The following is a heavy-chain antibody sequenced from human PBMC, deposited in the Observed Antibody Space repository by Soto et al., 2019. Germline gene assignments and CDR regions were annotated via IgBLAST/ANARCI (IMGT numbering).Heavy chain of an antibody. CDR2: IYYSGST. D-gene: IGHD4-17*01. CDR3: ARHEYGDYYYYYYYMDV. J-gene: IGHJ6*03. Sequence: PSETLSLTCTVSGGSISSSSYYWGWIRQPPGKGLEWIGSIYYSGSTYYNPSLKSRVTISVDTSKNQFSLKLSSVTAADTAVYYCARHEYGDYYYYYYYMDVWGKGTTVTVSS. CDR1: GGSISSSSYY. V-gene: IGHV4-39*01.